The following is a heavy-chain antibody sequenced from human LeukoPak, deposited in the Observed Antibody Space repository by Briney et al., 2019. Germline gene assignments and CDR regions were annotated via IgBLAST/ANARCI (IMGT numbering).Heavy chain of an antibody. CDR3: MVEHGDFWGNFYY. Sequence: SGPTLVNPTQTLTLTCTFSVFSLSTRGAGVGWIRQLPGKALEWLALIYLDDDKRYSPSLKRRLTIIKETSIKPEVLAMSTMQPVDTATYYCMVEHGDFWGNFYYWGQGTLFTVSS. CDR1: VFSLSTRGAG. D-gene: IGHD4-17*01. V-gene: IGHV2-5*02. J-gene: IGHJ4*02. CDR2: IYLDDDK.